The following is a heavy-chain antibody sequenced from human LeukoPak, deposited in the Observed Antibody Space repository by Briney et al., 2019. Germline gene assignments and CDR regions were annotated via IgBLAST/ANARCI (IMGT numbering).Heavy chain of an antibody. Sequence: GSLRLSCAASGFTFSSYAMSWVRQAPGKGLEWIGSIYYSGSTYYNPSLKSRVTISVDTSKNQFSLKLSSVTAADTAVYYCARDRGDVYQDYWGQGTLVTVSS. CDR1: GFTFSSYA. D-gene: IGHD5/OR15-5a*01. J-gene: IGHJ4*02. CDR2: IYYSGST. CDR3: ARDRGDVYQDY. V-gene: IGHV4-39*07.